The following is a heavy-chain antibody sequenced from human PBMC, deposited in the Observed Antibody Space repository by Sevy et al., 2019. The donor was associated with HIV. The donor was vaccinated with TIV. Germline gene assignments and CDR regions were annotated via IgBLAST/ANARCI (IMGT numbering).Heavy chain of an antibody. V-gene: IGHV3-30-3*01. J-gene: IGHJ4*01. CDR1: GFTFSSYA. D-gene: IGHD6-19*01. Sequence: GGSLRLSCAASGFTFSSYAMHWVRQAPGKGLEWVAVISYDGSNKYYADSVKGRFTISRDNSKNTLYLQMNSLRAEDTAVYYCAREGGETYSSGWPYYFDYWGQEPWSPSPQ. CDR3: AREGGETYSSGWPYYFDY. CDR2: ISYDGSNK.